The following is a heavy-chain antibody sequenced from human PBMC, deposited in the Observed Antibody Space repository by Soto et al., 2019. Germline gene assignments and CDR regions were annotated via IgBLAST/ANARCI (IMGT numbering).Heavy chain of an antibody. CDR1: GYTFTTYG. Sequence: QVQLVQSGAEMKKPGASVKVSCKASGYTFTTYGISWVRQAPGQGLEWMGWISAYNGNTHYAQKLQGRVTMTTDTSASTAYVQLRSLRPDDTAVYYCGREPFPTTFAGFDYWGQGTLVSVSS. CDR3: GREPFPTTFAGFDY. V-gene: IGHV1-18*04. J-gene: IGHJ4*02. CDR2: ISAYNGNT.